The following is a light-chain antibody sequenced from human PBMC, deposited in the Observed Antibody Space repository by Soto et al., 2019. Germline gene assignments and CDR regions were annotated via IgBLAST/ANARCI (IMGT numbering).Light chain of an antibody. CDR1: SSNIGNNY. V-gene: IGLV1-51*02. CDR2: ENY. CDR3: GAWDNSLTGGV. J-gene: IGLJ2*01. Sequence: QSVLTQPPSVSAAPGQTVTISCSGSSSNIGNNYVSWYQQLPGAAPKLLTYENYERPSGIPDRFSGSKSGTSATLDITGLQTGDEADYYCGAWDNSLTGGVFGGGTQLTVL.